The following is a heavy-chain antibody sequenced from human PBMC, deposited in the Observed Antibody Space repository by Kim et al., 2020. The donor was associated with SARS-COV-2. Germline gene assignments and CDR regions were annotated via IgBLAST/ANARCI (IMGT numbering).Heavy chain of an antibody. CDR2: ISSSSSYI. J-gene: IGHJ3*02. D-gene: IGHD3-22*01. CDR3: ARIRPYYYDSSGYLDAFDI. V-gene: IGHV3-21*01. Sequence: GGSLRLSCAASGFTFSSYSMNWVRQAPGKGLEWVSSISSSSSYIYYADSVKGRFTISRDNAKNSLYLQMNSLRAEDTAVYYCARIRPYYYDSSGYLDAFDIWGQGTMVTVSS. CDR1: GFTFSSYS.